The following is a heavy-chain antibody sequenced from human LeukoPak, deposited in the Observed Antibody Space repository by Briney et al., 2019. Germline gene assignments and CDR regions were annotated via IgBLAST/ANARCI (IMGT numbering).Heavy chain of an antibody. CDR1: GGTFSSYT. J-gene: IGHJ5*02. D-gene: IGHD2-2*01. V-gene: IGHV1-69*02. Sequence: ASVKVSCKASGGTFSSYTISWVRQAPGQGLEWMGRIIPILGIANYAQKFQGRVTITADKSTSTAYMELSSLRSEDTAVYYCARGNTEVPAAIPGDWFDPWGQGTLVTVSS. CDR2: IIPILGIA. CDR3: ARGNTEVPAAIPGDWFDP.